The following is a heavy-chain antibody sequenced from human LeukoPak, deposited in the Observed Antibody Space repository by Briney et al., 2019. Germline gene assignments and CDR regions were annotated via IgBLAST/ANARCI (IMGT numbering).Heavy chain of an antibody. D-gene: IGHD4-17*01. Sequence: SDTLSLICAVYGGSFSGYYWSWIRQPPGKGLEWIGEINHSGSTNYNPSLKSRVPISVDTSKNQFSLKLRSVAAAATAVYYCARGLDAGGAVTTYYGMDVWGQGTTVTVSS. J-gene: IGHJ6*02. V-gene: IGHV4-34*01. CDR2: INHSGST. CDR3: ARGLDAGGAVTTYYGMDV. CDR1: GGSFSGYY.